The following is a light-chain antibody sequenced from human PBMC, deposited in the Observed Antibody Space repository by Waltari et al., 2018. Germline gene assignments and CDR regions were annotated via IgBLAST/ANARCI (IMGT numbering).Light chain of an antibody. J-gene: IGKJ1*01. V-gene: IGKV1-39*01. CDR1: QTISSY. Sequence: DIQMTQSPSSLSASVGDIVTITCRASQTISSYLNWYQQKPGKAPKLLIYAASSLQSGVPSRFSGSGSGPDFTLTISSLQPEDFATYYCQQSYSSPWTFGQGTKVEV. CDR2: AAS. CDR3: QQSYSSPWT.